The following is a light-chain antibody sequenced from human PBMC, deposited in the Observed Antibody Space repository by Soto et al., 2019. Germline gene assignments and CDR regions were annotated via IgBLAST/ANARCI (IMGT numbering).Light chain of an antibody. J-gene: IGLJ2*01. Sequence: QSALTQPASVSGSPGQSITISCTGTSSDVGSYNLVSWYQQHPGKAPKLMIYEGSKRPSGVSNRFSGSKSGNTASLTISGLQAEGEADYYCCSFAGLNTLLFGGGTKLTVL. CDR2: EGS. V-gene: IGLV2-23*01. CDR3: CSFAGLNTLL. CDR1: SSDVGSYNL.